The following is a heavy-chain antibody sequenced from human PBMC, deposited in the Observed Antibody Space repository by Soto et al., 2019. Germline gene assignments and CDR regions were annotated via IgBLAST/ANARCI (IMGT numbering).Heavy chain of an antibody. V-gene: IGHV5-10-1*01. J-gene: IGHJ6*02. CDR1: GYSFTSYW. CDR2: IDPSDSYT. Sequence: GESLKISCKGSGYSFTSYWISWVRQMPGKGLEWMGRIDPSDSYTNYSPSFQGHVTISADKSISTAYLQWSSLKASDTAMYYCARHHSSSWYYYGMDVWGQGTTVTVPS. D-gene: IGHD6-13*01. CDR3: ARHHSSSWYYYGMDV.